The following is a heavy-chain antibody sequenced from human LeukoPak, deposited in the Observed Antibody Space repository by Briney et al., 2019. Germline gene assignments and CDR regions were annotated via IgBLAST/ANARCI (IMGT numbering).Heavy chain of an antibody. V-gene: IGHV5-51*01. J-gene: IGHJ4*02. CDR2: MYPGDSDT. CDR3: ARGDYGDFRVFYTLFDY. CDR1: GYTFTNYW. Sequence: GESLKISCKGSGYTFTNYWIGWVRQMPGKGLEWMGIMYPGDSDTRYSPSFQGQVTISADKSISTAYLQWSSLRASDTAMYYCARGDYGDFRVFYTLFDYWGQGTLVTVSS. D-gene: IGHD4-17*01.